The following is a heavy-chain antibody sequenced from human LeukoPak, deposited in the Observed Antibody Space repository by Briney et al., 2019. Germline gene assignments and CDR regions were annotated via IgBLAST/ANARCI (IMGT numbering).Heavy chain of an antibody. CDR1: GGSFSGYY. D-gene: IGHD2-2*01. CDR3: ARTQYCSSSTSCYFGYFDY. V-gene: IGHV4-59*01. Sequence: SETLSLTCAVYGGSFSGYYWSWIRQPPGKGLEWIAYVYYTGSTNYNPSLKSRVTISLDMSKNQLSLKLSSVTAADTAVYYCARTQYCSSSTSCYFGYFDYWGQGTLVTVSS. J-gene: IGHJ4*02. CDR2: VYYTGST.